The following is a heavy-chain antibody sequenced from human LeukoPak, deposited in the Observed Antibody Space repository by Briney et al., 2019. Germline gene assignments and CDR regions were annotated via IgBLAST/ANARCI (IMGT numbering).Heavy chain of an antibody. Sequence: GGSLRLSCAASEFTFSSFWMIWDRQAPGKGLEWVASIRPDGSERYFVESVKGRFTLSRDNAKDSLDLQMNSLRAEDTAVYYCARRSGGDAFDMWGQGTMVTVSS. D-gene: IGHD2-15*01. J-gene: IGHJ3*02. V-gene: IGHV3-7*03. CDR2: IRPDGSER. CDR1: EFTFSSFW. CDR3: ARRSGGDAFDM.